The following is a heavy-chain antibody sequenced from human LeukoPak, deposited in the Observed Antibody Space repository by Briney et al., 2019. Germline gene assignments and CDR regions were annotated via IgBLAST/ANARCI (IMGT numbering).Heavy chain of an antibody. V-gene: IGHV4-34*01. D-gene: IGHD6-19*01. Sequence: SETLSLTCAVYGGSFSGYYWSWIRQPPGKGLEWIGEINHSGSTNYNPSLKSRVTISVDTSKNQFSLKLSSVTAADTAVYYCARWGRPGMVSSDWYSRLSRNWFDPWGQGTLVTVSS. CDR3: ARWGRPGMVSSDWYSRLSRNWFDP. CDR2: INHSGST. CDR1: GGSFSGYY. J-gene: IGHJ5*02.